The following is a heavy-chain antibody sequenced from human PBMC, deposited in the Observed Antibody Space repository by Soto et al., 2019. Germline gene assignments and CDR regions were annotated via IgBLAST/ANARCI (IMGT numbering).Heavy chain of an antibody. CDR1: GGSISSSSYY. D-gene: IGHD3-22*01. V-gene: IGHV4-39*01. CDR3: ARHIKTTVTTYYYDSSGYYFDY. J-gene: IGHJ4*02. Sequence: SETLSLTCTVSGGSISSSSYYWGWIRQPPGKGLEWIGSIYYSGNTYYNPSLKSRVTISVDTSKTQFSLKLSCVTAADTAVYYCARHIKTTVTTYYYDSSGYYFDYWGQGTLVTVSS. CDR2: IYYSGNT.